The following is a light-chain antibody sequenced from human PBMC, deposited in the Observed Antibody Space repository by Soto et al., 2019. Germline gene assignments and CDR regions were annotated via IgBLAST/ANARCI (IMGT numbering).Light chain of an antibody. CDR2: EVS. Sequence: DILLTQSPSTLSASVGDRVTISCRASQSINKWLAWYQHKPGKAPNLLIYEVSTLHSGVPSRFSGSGSGTEFTLTISSLRPDDFATYYCLQDYTTPWTFGQGTKVDIK. J-gene: IGKJ1*01. CDR3: LQDYTTPWT. V-gene: IGKV1-5*03. CDR1: QSINKW.